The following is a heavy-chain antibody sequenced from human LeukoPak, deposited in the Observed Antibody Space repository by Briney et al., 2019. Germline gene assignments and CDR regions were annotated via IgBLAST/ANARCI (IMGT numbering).Heavy chain of an antibody. CDR3: ARGYAFDI. Sequence: SETLSLTCTVSGGSISSSSYYWGWIRQPPGKGLEWIGTIYYSGSTYYNPSLKSRVTISVDTSKNQFSLNLSSVTAADTAVYYCARGYAFDIWGQGTMVTVSS. V-gene: IGHV4-39*01. CDR2: IYYSGST. J-gene: IGHJ3*02. CDR1: GGSISSSSYY.